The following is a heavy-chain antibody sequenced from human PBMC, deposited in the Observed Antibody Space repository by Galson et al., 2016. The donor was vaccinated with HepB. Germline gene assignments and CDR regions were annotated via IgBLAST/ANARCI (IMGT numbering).Heavy chain of an antibody. D-gene: IGHD6-13*01. V-gene: IGHV3-33*01. CDR3: AIGRFPSAAVARDFDT. Sequence: SLRLSCAASGFAFSEYGMHWVRQAPGKGLEWVAAIWSDGRNEYYPDSVKGRFTVSRDNSKNTLFLQMTSVRAEDTAVYYCAIGRFPSAAVARDFDTWGQGTLVAVSS. J-gene: IGHJ5*02. CDR1: GFAFSEYG. CDR2: IWSDGRNE.